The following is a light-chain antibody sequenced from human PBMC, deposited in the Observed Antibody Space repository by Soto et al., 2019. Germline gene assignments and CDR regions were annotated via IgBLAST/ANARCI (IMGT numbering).Light chain of an antibody. CDR1: QSISNW. CDR2: DAS. J-gene: IGKJ3*01. V-gene: IGKV1-5*01. CDR3: QQYNSSSFT. Sequence: DIQMTQSPSTLSTSVGDRVTITCRASQSISNWLAWYQQKPGKAPKLLIYDASTLESGVPSRFSGGGSGTEFTLTITRLQPDDFATYHCQQYNSSSFTFGPGTKVDL.